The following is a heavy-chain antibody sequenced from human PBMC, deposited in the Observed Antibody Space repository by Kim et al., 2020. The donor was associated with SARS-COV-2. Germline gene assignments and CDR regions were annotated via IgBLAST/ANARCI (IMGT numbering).Heavy chain of an antibody. CDR1: GGSFSGYF. V-gene: IGHV4-34*01. CDR2: LNYSGTT. Sequence: SETLSLTCAVSGGSFSGYFWSWIRQPPGKGLEWIGDLNYSGTTNYNPSLKSRVTVSIDPSQNHFSLNLSSVTAADTAVYYCARGLGASSWLPLGYWGQGTLVIVSS. CDR3: ARGLGASSWLPLGY. D-gene: IGHD6-13*01. J-gene: IGHJ4*02.